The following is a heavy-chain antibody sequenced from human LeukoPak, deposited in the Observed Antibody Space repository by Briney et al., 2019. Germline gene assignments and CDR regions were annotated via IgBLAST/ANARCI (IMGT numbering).Heavy chain of an antibody. CDR2: INHSGST. CDR1: GGSFSGYY. CDR3: ARVEKYQVHQLLPYLLFDY. D-gene: IGHD2-2*01. J-gene: IGHJ4*02. V-gene: IGHV4-34*01. Sequence: PSETLPLTCAVYGGSFSGYYWNWIRQPPGKGLEWIGEINHSGSTNYNPSLKSRVTFSVDTSKNQFSLKLTSVTTADTAVYYCARVEKYQVHQLLPYLLFDYSGQGTLVTVSS.